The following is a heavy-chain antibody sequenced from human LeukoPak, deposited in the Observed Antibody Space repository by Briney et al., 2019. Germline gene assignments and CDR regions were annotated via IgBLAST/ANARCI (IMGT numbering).Heavy chain of an antibody. CDR2: INPNSGAT. D-gene: IGHD3-3*01. CDR1: GYTFTGHY. V-gene: IGHV1-2*02. J-gene: IGHJ4*02. Sequence: ASVKVSXKASGYTFTGHYMHWVRQAPGQGLEWMGWINPNSGATTYPQKFEGRVTMTRDTSISTAYMELSTLSSDDTAVYYCARVGGTIWSGSLDYWGQGTLLTVTS. CDR3: ARVGGTIWSGSLDY.